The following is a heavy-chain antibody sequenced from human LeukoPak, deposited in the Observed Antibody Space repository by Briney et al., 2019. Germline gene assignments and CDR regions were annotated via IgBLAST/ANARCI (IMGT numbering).Heavy chain of an antibody. D-gene: IGHD4-17*01. Sequence: ASVKVSCKVSGYTLTELSMHWVRQAPGKGLEWMGGFDPEDGETIYAQKFQGRVTMTEDTSTDTAYMELSSLRSEDTAVYYCATTHDYGDYWRGSNWFDPWSQGTLVTVSS. J-gene: IGHJ5*02. CDR3: ATTHDYGDYWRGSNWFDP. V-gene: IGHV1-24*01. CDR1: GYTLTELS. CDR2: FDPEDGET.